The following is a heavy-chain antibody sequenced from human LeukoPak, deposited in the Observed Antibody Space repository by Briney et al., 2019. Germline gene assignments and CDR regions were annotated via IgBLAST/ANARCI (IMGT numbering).Heavy chain of an antibody. CDR3: ARRTRGYSYGPYYYGMDV. CDR2: INHSGGT. J-gene: IGHJ6*02. V-gene: IGHV4-34*01. Sequence: SETLSLTCAVYGGSFSGYYWSWIRQPPGKGLEWIGEINHSGGTNYNPSLKSRVTISLDTSKNQFSLKLSSVTAADTAVYYCARRTRGYSYGPYYYGMDVWGQGTTVTVSS. CDR1: GGSFSGYY. D-gene: IGHD5-18*01.